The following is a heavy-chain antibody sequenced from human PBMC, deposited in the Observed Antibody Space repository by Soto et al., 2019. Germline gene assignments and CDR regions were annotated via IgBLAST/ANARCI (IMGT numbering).Heavy chain of an antibody. CDR1: GGTFSSYT. Sequence: QVQLVQSGAEVKKPGSSVKVSCKASGGTFSSYTISWVRQAPGQGLEWMGRIIPILGIANYAQKFQGRVTITADKSTSTAYMELSSLRSEDTAVYYCARDSGHCSGGSCYSGAYGMDVWGQGTTVTVSS. J-gene: IGHJ6*02. CDR2: IIPILGIA. D-gene: IGHD2-15*01. CDR3: ARDSGHCSGGSCYSGAYGMDV. V-gene: IGHV1-69*08.